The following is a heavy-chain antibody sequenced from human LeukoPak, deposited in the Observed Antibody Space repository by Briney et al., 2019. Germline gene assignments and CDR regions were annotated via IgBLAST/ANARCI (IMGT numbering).Heavy chain of an antibody. CDR1: GGSISSYY. J-gene: IGHJ3*02. CDR3: AEWGLRYDAFDI. V-gene: IGHV4-59*01. CDR2: IYYSGST. D-gene: IGHD3-16*01. Sequence: SETLSLTCTVSGGSISSYYWSWIRQPPGRGLEWIGYIYYSGSTNYNPSLKSRVTISVDTSKNQFSLKLSSVAAADTAVYYCAEWGLRYDAFDIWGQGKMVTVSS.